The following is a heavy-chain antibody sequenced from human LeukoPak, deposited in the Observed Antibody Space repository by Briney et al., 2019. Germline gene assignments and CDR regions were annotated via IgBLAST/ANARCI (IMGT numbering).Heavy chain of an antibody. J-gene: IGHJ4*02. D-gene: IGHD6-13*01. CDR2: ISAYNGNT. CDR3: ARGSEQQLVFDY. CDR1: GYTFTSYD. Sequence: ASVKVSCKASGYTFTSYDINWVRQAPGQGLEWMGWISAYNGNTNYAQKLQGRVTMTTDTSTSTAYMELRSLRSDDTAVYYCARGSEQQLVFDYWGQGTLVTVSS. V-gene: IGHV1-18*01.